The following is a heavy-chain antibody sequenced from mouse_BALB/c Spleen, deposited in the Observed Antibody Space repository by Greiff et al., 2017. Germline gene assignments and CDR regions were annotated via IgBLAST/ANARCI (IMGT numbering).Heavy chain of an antibody. CDR2: IRLKSNNYAT. CDR3: TRYGPYAMDY. Sequence: EVKLMESGGGLVQPGGSMKLSCVASGFTFSNYWMNWVRQSPEKGLEWVAEIRLKSNNYATHYAESVKGRFTISRDDSKSSVYLQMNNLRAEDTGIYYCTRYGPYAMDYWGQGTSVTVSS. V-gene: IGHV6-6*02. CDR1: GFTFSNYW. J-gene: IGHJ4*01. D-gene: IGHD1-1*02.